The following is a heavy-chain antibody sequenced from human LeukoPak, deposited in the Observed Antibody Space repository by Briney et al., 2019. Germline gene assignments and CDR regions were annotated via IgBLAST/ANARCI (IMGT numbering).Heavy chain of an antibody. J-gene: IGHJ4*02. CDR1: GYTFTIYG. V-gene: IGHV1-18*01. CDR2: MSAYNGNR. Sequence: ASVTVSCTGSGYTFTIYGISWVRQAPGQGLEWMGWMSAYNGNRNYAHKLQGRVTITTDTYTSTAYMELRRLRSHDTAVYYCARGRPGDYFDYWGQGTLVTVSS. CDR3: ARGRPGDYFDY. D-gene: IGHD6-25*01.